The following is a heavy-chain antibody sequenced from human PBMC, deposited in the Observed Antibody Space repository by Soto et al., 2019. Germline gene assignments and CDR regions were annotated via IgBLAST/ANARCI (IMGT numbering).Heavy chain of an antibody. J-gene: IGHJ4*02. Sequence: SETLSLTCTVSGGSISSGDYYWSWVRQPPGKGLEWIGYIYYSGSTYYNPSLKSRVTISVDTSKNQFSLKLSSVTAADTAVYYCARGKTGTVYFDYWGQGTLVTVSS. V-gene: IGHV4-30-4*01. D-gene: IGHD1-1*01. CDR3: ARGKTGTVYFDY. CDR1: GGSISSGDYY. CDR2: IYYSGST.